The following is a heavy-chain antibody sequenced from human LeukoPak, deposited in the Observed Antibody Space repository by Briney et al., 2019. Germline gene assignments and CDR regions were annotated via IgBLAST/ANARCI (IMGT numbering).Heavy chain of an antibody. CDR2: ISSSSSYI. CDR3: ARDWGGYDSSGYFQDY. CDR1: GFTFSDYY. J-gene: IGHJ4*02. V-gene: IGHV3-11*06. Sequence: KAGGSLRLSCAASGFTFSDYYMSWIRQAPGKGLEWVSYISSSSSYIYYADSVKGRFTISRDNAKNSLYLQMNSLRAEDTAVYYCARDWGGYDSSGYFQDYWGQGTLVTVSS. D-gene: IGHD3-22*01.